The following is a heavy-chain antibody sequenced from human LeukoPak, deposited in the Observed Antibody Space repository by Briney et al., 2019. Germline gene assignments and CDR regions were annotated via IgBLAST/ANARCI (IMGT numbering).Heavy chain of an antibody. D-gene: IGHD6-13*01. Sequence: PSETLSLTCTVSGGSISNYYWSWIRQPAGKGLEWIGRIYTSGSTNYNPSLKSRVTMSVDTSKNQFSLKLSSVTAADTAVYYCARGYSSSWLYYFDYWGQGTLVTVSS. J-gene: IGHJ4*02. CDR3: ARGYSSSWLYYFDY. CDR1: GGSISNYY. V-gene: IGHV4-4*07. CDR2: IYTSGST.